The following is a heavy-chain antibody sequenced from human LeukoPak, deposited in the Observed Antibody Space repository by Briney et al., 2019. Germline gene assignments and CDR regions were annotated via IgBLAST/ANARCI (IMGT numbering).Heavy chain of an antibody. CDR1: GGFIGSYY. V-gene: IGHV4-39*01. J-gene: IGHJ4*02. Sequence: PSETLSLTCTVSGGFIGSYYWGWIRQPPGKGLVWLATIHNSGSTYYNPSLKSRVTISGDTSTNQFSLTLRSVTAADTAVYYCARQSYSNGWHGFDYWGQGTLVTVSS. D-gene: IGHD6-19*01. CDR2: IHNSGST. CDR3: ARQSYSNGWHGFDY.